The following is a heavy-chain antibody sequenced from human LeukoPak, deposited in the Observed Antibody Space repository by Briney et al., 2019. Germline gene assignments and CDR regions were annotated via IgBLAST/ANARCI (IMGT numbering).Heavy chain of an antibody. CDR2: VSPSGGWT. D-gene: IGHD5-24*01. V-gene: IGHV1-46*01. CDR1: GYTFTGYW. CDR3: ARDNSVRDEAWWFNP. Sequence: ASVKVSCKAFGYTFTGYWMHWVRQAPGQGPEWMGVVSPSGGWTIYAQQFKRRVTLTRDMSTSTDYLELSSLRSEDTAVYYCARDNSVRDEAWWFNPWGQGTLVTVSS. J-gene: IGHJ5*02.